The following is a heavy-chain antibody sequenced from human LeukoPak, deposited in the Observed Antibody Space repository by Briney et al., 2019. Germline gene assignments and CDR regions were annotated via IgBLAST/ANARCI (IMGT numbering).Heavy chain of an antibody. CDR2: ISAYNGNT. CDR1: GYTFTSYG. Sequence: ASVKVSCKASGYTFTSYGISWVRQAPGQGLEWMGWISAYNGNTNYAQKLQGRVTMTTDTSTSTAYMELRSLRSDDTAVYYCARNYDTLTGQYYFDYWGQGTLVTVSS. D-gene: IGHD3-9*01. CDR3: ARNYDTLTGQYYFDY. J-gene: IGHJ4*02. V-gene: IGHV1-18*01.